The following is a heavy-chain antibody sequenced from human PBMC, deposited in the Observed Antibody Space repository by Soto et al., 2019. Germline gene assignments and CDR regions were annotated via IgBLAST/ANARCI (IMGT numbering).Heavy chain of an antibody. CDR1: GYSSTSYW. D-gene: IGHD2-21*01. CDR3: ARDRYYGMTYYGMDV. J-gene: IGHJ6*02. CDR2: IYPGDSDT. Sequence: PGESLKISCKGSGYSSTSYWIGWVRQMPGKGLEWMGIIYPGDSDTRYSPSFQGQVTISADKSISTAYLQWSSLKASDTAMYYCARDRYYGMTYYGMDVWGQGTTVTVSS. V-gene: IGHV5-51*01.